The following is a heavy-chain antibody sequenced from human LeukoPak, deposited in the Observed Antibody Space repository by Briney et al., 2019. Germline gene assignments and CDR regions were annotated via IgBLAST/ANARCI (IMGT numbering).Heavy chain of an antibody. J-gene: IGHJ6*02. CDR2: IKSRTDGGTT. V-gene: IGHV3-15*07. Sequence: AGGSLRLSCTTSGFNFNNAWMNWVRQAPGKGLEWVGRIKSRTDGGTTVYSAPVKGRFTISRDDSKNTLYLQMNSLKTEDTAVYYCTPAPGPDYYYYGMDVWGQGTTVTVSS. CDR1: GFNFNNAW. CDR3: TPAPGPDYYYYGMDV.